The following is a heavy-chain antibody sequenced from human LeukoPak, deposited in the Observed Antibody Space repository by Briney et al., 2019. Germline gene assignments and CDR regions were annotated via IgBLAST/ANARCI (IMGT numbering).Heavy chain of an antibody. D-gene: IGHD3-3*01. CDR1: GGSISSSSYY. CDR2: IYYSGST. CDR3: ARLEVYYDFWSGYPYYFDY. Sequence: ASETLSLTRTVSGGSISSSSYYWGWIRQPPGKGLEWIGSIYYSGSTYYNPSLKSRVTISVDTSKNQFSLKLSSVTAADTAVYYCARLEVYYDFWSGYPYYFDYWGQGTLVTVSS. J-gene: IGHJ4*02. V-gene: IGHV4-39*01.